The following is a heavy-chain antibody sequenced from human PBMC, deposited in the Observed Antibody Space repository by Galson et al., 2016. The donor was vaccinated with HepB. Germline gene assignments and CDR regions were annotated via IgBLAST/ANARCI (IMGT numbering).Heavy chain of an antibody. D-gene: IGHD4-11*01. CDR1: GFTFSDYY. CDR3: EARNYDPDDY. V-gene: IGHV3-11*01. J-gene: IGHJ4*02. Sequence: SLRLSCAASGFTFSDYYMNWIRQAPGKGLEWVSYISSSGKTIYYADSVKGRFTISRDNAKNSLYLQMNSLRAEDTAVYYCEARNYDPDDYWGQGTLVIVSS. CDR2: ISSSGKTI.